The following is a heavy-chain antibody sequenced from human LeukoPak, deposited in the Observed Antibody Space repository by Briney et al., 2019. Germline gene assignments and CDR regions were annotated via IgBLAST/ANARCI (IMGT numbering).Heavy chain of an antibody. CDR1: GSRFTSYW. J-gene: IGHJ4*02. V-gene: IGHV5-51*01. Sequence: GGSLKISCRGSGSRFTSYWIGWVRQMPGKGLEWMGIIYPGDSDTRYSPSFQGQVTISAGKSISTAYLQWSSLKASDTAMYYCASSGTNSGYFDYWGQGTLVTVSS. D-gene: IGHD3-10*01. CDR2: IYPGDSDT. CDR3: ASSGTNSGYFDY.